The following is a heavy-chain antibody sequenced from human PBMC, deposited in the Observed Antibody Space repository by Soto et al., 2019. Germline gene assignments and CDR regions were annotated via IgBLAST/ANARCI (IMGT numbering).Heavy chain of an antibody. D-gene: IGHD6-13*01. CDR3: ARSPAFSSSWYGIPPDPSHGMDV. CDR1: GYTFTSFY. V-gene: IGHV1-46*01. Sequence: QMQLVQSGAEVKRPGASVRVSCKSSGYTFTSFYIHWVRQAPGQGLEWMGIINPSGGITNFAQRFQGRVTMTRDISTDTLYMDLSSLRSVDPAVYYCARSPAFSSSWYGIPPDPSHGMDVWGQGTTVTVS. J-gene: IGHJ6*02. CDR2: INPSGGIT.